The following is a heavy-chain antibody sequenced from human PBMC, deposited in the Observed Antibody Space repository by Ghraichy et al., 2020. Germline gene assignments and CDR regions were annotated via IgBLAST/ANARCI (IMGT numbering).Heavy chain of an antibody. CDR1: GFTFSSYA. V-gene: IGHV3-30*04. CDR3: TRDAYCGGDCYFHWYFDL. J-gene: IGHJ2*01. Sequence: SLNISCAASGFTFSSYAMHWVRQAPGKGLEWVAVISYDGIYTYFADSVKGRFTISRDNSKNTLYLQMNSLRPDDTAVYYCTRDAYCGGDCYFHWYFDLWGRGTLVTVSS. D-gene: IGHD2-21*02. CDR2: ISYDGIYT.